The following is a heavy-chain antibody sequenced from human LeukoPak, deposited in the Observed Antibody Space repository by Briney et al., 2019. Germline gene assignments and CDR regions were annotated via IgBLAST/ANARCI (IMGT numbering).Heavy chain of an antibody. CDR3: AKDSLKLRWLGEFSWDFDY. V-gene: IGHV3-23*01. J-gene: IGHJ4*02. CDR2: ISGSGGST. D-gene: IGHD3-10*01. CDR1: GFTFSSYA. Sequence: PGGSLRLSCAASGFTFSSYAMSWVRQAPGKGLEGVSAISGSGGSTYYADSVKGRFTISRDNSKNTLYLQMNSLRAEDTAVYYCAKDSLKLRWLGEFSWDFDYWGQGTLVTVSS.